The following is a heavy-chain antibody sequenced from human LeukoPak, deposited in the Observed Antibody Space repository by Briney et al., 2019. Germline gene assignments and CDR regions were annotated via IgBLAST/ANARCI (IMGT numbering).Heavy chain of an antibody. D-gene: IGHD3-22*01. CDR1: GFTFSSYA. Sequence: PGRSLRLSCAASGFTFSSYAMHWVRQAPGKGLEWVAVISYDGSNKYYADSVKGRFTISRDNSKNTLYLQMNSLRAEDTAVNYCARPLIVVVINDAFDIWGQGTMVTVSS. CDR3: ARPLIVVVINDAFDI. V-gene: IGHV3-30-3*01. CDR2: ISYDGSNK. J-gene: IGHJ3*02.